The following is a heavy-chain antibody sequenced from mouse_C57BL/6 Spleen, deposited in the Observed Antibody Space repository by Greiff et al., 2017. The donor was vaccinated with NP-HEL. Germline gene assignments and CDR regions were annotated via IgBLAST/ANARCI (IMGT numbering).Heavy chain of an antibody. V-gene: IGHV1-52*01. CDR2: IDPSDSET. D-gene: IGHD1-1*01. CDR3: ARANYYGSSSYSMDY. Sequence: VQLQQPGAELVRPGSSVKLSCKASGYTFTSYWMHWVKQRPIQGLEWIGNIDPSDSETHYNQKFKDKATLTVDKSSSAAYMQLSSLTSEDSAVYYCARANYYGSSSYSMDYWGQGTSVTVSA. CDR1: GYTFTSYW. J-gene: IGHJ4*01.